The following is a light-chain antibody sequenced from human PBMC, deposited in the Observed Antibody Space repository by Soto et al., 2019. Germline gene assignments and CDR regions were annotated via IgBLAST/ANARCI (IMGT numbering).Light chain of an antibody. V-gene: IGKV3-20*01. J-gene: IGKJ1*01. CDR3: HQYDSTRSSWT. Sequence: DTVLTQSQGTLPLSPGGRANLSCRASQSVGSRYFAWCQQKHGQAPRLLSYAASSKATGIPDRFSGSGSGTDFTLSISRLEPEDFAVYFCHQYDSTRSSWTFGQGTKVEIK. CDR2: AAS. CDR1: QSVGSRY.